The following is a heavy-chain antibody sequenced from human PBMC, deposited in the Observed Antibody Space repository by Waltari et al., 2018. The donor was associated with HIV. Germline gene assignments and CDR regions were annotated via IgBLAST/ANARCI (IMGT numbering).Heavy chain of an antibody. J-gene: IGHJ4*02. Sequence: QVQLQQWGAGLLKPSETLSLTCLYGGPFRGYRWNWIRQSPGKGLEWIGEVDQSGSVNSNPSLKSRVTISVDTSKTHFSLKLTSVTAADTAVYYCARGRVTFRVARGLILRSAFYWGPGTAVTVSS. CDR3: ARGRVTFRVARGLILRSAFY. CDR1: GGPFRGYR. D-gene: IGHD3-10*01. V-gene: IGHV4-34*02. CDR2: VDQSGSV.